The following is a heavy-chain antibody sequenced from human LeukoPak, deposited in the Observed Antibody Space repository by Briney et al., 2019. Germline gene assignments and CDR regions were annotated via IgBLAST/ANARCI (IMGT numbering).Heavy chain of an antibody. Sequence: SETLSLTCAVYGGSFIGYYWSWLRQPPGKGLEWIGEINHSGSTNYNPSLKSRVTISVDTSKNQFSLKLSSVTAADTAVYYCARGPLSTDRYKGSGHFYYYYMDVWGKGTTVTVSS. CDR2: INHSGST. CDR3: ARGPLSTDRYKGSGHFYYYYMDV. J-gene: IGHJ6*03. D-gene: IGHD5-24*01. CDR1: GGSFIGYY. V-gene: IGHV4-34*01.